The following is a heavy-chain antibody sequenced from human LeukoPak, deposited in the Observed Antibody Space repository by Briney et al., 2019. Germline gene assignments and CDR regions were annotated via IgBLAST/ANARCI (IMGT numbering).Heavy chain of an antibody. D-gene: IGHD2-15*01. V-gene: IGHV4-4*07. CDR2: IYTSGST. CDR3: AIVHVVAAIWFDP. Sequence: PSETLSLTCTVSGGSISSYYWSRIRQPAGKGLEWIGRIYTSGSTNYNPSLKSRVTMSVDTSKNQFSLKLSSVTAADTAVYYCAIVHVVAAIWFDPWGQGTLVTVSS. J-gene: IGHJ5*02. CDR1: GGSISSYY.